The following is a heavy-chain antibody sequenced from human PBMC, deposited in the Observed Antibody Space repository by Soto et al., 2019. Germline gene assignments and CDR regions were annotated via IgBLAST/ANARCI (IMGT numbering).Heavy chain of an antibody. D-gene: IGHD2-8*01. V-gene: IGHV4-4*02. Sequence: PSETLSLTCGVSGGSISSINWWSWVRQTPGKGLEWIGEIYYSGSTNYNPYLTSRVTMSIDKSKNQFFLNLTSVTAADTAVYYCARSHGVSATYWFDAWGQGNLVTVSS. CDR3: ARSHGVSATYWFDA. CDR2: IYYSGST. CDR1: GGSISSINW. J-gene: IGHJ5*02.